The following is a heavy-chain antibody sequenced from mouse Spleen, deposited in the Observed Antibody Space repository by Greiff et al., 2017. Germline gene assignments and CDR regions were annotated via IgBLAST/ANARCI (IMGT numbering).Heavy chain of an antibody. CDR3: ARQDWAAWFAY. J-gene: IGHJ3*01. CDR2: ISNLAYSI. Sequence: DVMLVESGGGLVKPGGSLKLSCAASGFTFSDYGMAWVRQAPGKGPEWVAFISNLAYSIYYADTVTGRFTISRENAKNTLYLEMSSLRSEDTAMYYCARQDWAAWFAYWGQGTLVTVSA. V-gene: IGHV5-15*01. CDR1: GFTFSDYG.